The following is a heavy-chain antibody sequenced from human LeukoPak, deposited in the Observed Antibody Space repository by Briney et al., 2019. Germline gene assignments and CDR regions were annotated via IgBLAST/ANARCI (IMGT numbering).Heavy chain of an antibody. Sequence: PGGSLRLSCTASGFTFGDYAMSWVRQAPGKGLEWVSYISNSGTIMYYADSVKGRFAISRDNARHSVFLQMNSLRAEDTAVYYCGRGVAPDYWGQGILVTVSS. CDR3: GRGVAPDY. CDR2: ISNSGTIM. CDR1: GFTFGDYA. D-gene: IGHD5-12*01. V-gene: IGHV3-11*01. J-gene: IGHJ4*02.